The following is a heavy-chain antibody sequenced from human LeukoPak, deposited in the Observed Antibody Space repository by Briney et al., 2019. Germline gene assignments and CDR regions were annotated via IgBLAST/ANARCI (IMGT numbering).Heavy chain of an antibody. CDR2: IYYSGST. Sequence: SETLSLTCTVSGGSISSYYWSWIRQPPGKGLEWIGYIYYSGSTNYNPSLKSRVTISVDTSKNQFSLKLSSVTAEDTALYYCAKDSGEFDAFDIWGQGTMVTVSS. J-gene: IGHJ3*02. CDR3: AKDSGEFDAFDI. CDR1: GGSISSYY. V-gene: IGHV4-59*01. D-gene: IGHD5-12*01.